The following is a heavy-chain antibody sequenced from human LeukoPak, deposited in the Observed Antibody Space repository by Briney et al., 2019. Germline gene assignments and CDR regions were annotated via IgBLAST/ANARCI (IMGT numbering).Heavy chain of an antibody. CDR1: GDSVSSKNGA. CDR3: ARDLGTTGWHTFEY. V-gene: IGHV6-1*01. J-gene: IGHJ4*02. Sequence: SQTLSLTCAVSGDSVSSKNGAWNWIRQSPSRGLEWLGRTYYRSKWYNDYAESMEGRMTISQDTSKNQYSLHLNSVTPDDTAVYYCARDLGTTGWHTFEYWGQGTLVTVSS. CDR2: TYYRSKWYN. D-gene: IGHD6-19*01.